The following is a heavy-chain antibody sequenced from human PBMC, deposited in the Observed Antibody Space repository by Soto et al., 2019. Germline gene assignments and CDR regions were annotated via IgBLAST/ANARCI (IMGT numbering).Heavy chain of an antibody. CDR1: GAALNRGNYY. V-gene: IGHV4-31*03. CDR3: ARLRIATNNYKWFDP. Sequence: SETLSLTCSVSGAALNRGNYYWGWIRQVPGKGLEWIGHIYVTGAVDYNPSLRDRITISQDTSERQFSLSLRLVTAADTAVYYCARLRIATNNYKWFDPWGQGTLVTVSS. J-gene: IGHJ5*02. D-gene: IGHD2-21*01. CDR2: IYVTGAV.